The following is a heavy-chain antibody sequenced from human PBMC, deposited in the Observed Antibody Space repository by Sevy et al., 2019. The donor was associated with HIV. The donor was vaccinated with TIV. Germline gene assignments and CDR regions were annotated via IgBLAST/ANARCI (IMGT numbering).Heavy chain of an antibody. J-gene: IGHJ4*02. CDR1: GFTFHTFW. CDR2: IRQDGNGI. Sequence: GGALRLSCAVSGFTFHTFWMQWVRQAPGKGLEWVANIRQDGNGIYYAGAGKGPFTISRHNAMQSPYLEMNNLRVEDSGIYYCARRYFDVWGQGTLVTVSS. V-gene: IGHV3-7*01. CDR3: ARRYFDV.